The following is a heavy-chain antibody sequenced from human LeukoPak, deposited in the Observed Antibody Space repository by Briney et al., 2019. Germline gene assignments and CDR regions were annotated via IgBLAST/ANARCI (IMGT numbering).Heavy chain of an antibody. J-gene: IGHJ3*02. CDR3: ARETRLHSGSYSNDAFDI. Sequence: PSETLSLTCTVPGGSISSYYWSWIRQPPGKGLEWIGYIPYSGSTDYNPSLKSRVTISLDTSKNQFSLRLSSVTAADTAVYYCARETRLHSGSYSNDAFDIWGQGTMVTVSS. CDR1: GGSISSYY. CDR2: IPYSGST. D-gene: IGHD1-26*01. V-gene: IGHV4-59*01.